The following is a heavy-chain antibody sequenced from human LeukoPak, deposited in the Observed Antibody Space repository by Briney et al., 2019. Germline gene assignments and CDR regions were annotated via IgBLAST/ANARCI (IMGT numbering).Heavy chain of an antibody. Sequence: ASVKVSCKAAGYTFTSYGISWVRQAPGQGLEWMGWINAYNGNTNYAQKLQGRVTMTTDTSMSTAYMELRSLRSEDMAVYFWARGIRWDYYSYMHVWGKGTTVTVSS. CDR3: ARGIRWDYYSYMHV. V-gene: IGHV1-18*03. CDR1: GYTFTSYG. J-gene: IGHJ6*03. CDR2: INAYNGNT. D-gene: IGHD4-23*01.